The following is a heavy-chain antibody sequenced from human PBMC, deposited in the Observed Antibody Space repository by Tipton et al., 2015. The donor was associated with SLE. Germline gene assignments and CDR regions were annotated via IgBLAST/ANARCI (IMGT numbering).Heavy chain of an antibody. V-gene: IGHV4-38-2*01. CDR3: ASCTDALYRYFDL. CDR2: IYHSGST. Sequence: TLSLTCAVSGYSISSGYYWGWIRQSPGKGLEWIGSIYHSGSTYYNPSLKSRVTISVDTSKNQFSLKLSSVTAADTAVYYCASCTDALYRYFDLWGRGTPVTVSS. J-gene: IGHJ2*01. CDR1: GYSISSGYY. D-gene: IGHD2-8*01.